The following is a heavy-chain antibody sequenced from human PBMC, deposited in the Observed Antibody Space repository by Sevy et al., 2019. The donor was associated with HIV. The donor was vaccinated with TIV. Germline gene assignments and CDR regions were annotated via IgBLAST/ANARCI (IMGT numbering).Heavy chain of an antibody. CDR2: ISSSGSTI. V-gene: IGHV3-11*04. D-gene: IGHD2-2*01. J-gene: IGHJ6*02. Sequence: GGSLRLSCAASGFTFSDYYMSWIRQAPGKGLEWVSYISSSGSTIYYADSVKGRFTISRDNAKNSLYLQMNGLRAEDTAVYYCARDLPYCSSTSCRGYYYYYGMDVWGQGTMVTVSS. CDR3: ARDLPYCSSTSCRGYYYYYGMDV. CDR1: GFTFSDYY.